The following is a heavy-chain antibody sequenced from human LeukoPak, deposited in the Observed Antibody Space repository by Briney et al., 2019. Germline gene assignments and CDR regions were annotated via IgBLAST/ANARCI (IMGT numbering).Heavy chain of an antibody. CDR2: IYPSDSDT. J-gene: IGHJ4*02. CDR3: ARTHTSSWSAFGS. V-gene: IGHV5-51*01. D-gene: IGHD6-13*01. Sequence: ESLKISCKGSGYSFTNYWIGWVRQMPGKGLEWMGVIYPSDSDTRYSPSFQGQVTISADKSISTAYLQWTSLKASDTAMYYCARTHTSSWSAFGSWGQGTLVTVSS. CDR1: GYSFTNYW.